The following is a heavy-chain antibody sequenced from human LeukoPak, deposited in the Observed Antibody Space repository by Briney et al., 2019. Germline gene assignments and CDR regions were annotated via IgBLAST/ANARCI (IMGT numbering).Heavy chain of an antibody. CDR1: GFTFSSYA. V-gene: IGHV3-23*01. Sequence: PGGSLRLSCAASGFTFSSYAMSWVRQAPGKGLEWVSTISASGGSTYYADSVKGRFTISRDTSKNTLYLQMNSLRAEDTAVYYCAKDADFWSAYRYYFDYWGQGTLVTVSS. D-gene: IGHD3-3*01. CDR2: ISASGGST. J-gene: IGHJ4*02. CDR3: AKDADFWSAYRYYFDY.